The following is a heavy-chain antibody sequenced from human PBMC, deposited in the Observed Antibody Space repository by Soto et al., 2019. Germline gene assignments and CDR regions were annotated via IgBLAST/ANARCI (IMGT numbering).Heavy chain of an antibody. V-gene: IGHV3-23*01. D-gene: IGHD6-19*01. CDR3: AKDRGLFGGVAGILDF. CDR2: VSGSGRHT. Sequence: EVQLLESGGGLVQPGGSLRLSCAASGFTFSNFGMNWVRQVSGKGLEWVSAVSGSGRHTYYADSVKGRFTISRDNSKNTLYLQIDSLRADDTAVYYCAKDRGLFGGVAGILDFWGQGTLVTVSS. J-gene: IGHJ4*02. CDR1: GFTFSNFG.